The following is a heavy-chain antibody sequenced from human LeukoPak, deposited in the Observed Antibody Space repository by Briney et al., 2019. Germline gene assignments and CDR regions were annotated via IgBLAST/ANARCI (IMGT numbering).Heavy chain of an antibody. J-gene: IGHJ4*02. CDR1: GFTFSSYA. CDR2: ISYDGSNK. V-gene: IGHV3-30*04. D-gene: IGHD6-6*01. CDR3: ARDSGFSGTQRGEY. Sequence: GGSLRLSCAASGFTFSSYAMHWVRQAPGKGLEWVAVISYDGSNKYYPDSVKGRFTISRDNSKNTLYLQMNSLRAEDTAVHYCARDSGFSGTQRGEYWGQGTLVTVSS.